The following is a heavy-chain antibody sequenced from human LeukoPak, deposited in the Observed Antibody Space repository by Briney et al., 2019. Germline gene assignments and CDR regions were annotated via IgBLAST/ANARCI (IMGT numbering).Heavy chain of an antibody. CDR3: ARARGYSSSSANNWFDP. D-gene: IGHD6-6*01. Sequence: GGSLRLSCTASGFTFNTYAMNWVRQAPGKGLEWVSAIGGSGDSTYYADSVKGRFTISRENSKSTLYLQMNSLRAEDTALYYCARARGYSSSSANNWFDPWGQGTLVTVSS. CDR1: GFTFNTYA. CDR2: IGGSGDST. J-gene: IGHJ5*02. V-gene: IGHV3-23*01.